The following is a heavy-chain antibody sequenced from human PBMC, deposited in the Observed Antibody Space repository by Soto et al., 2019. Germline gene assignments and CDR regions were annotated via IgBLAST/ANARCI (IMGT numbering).Heavy chain of an antibody. V-gene: IGHV4-34*01. J-gene: IGHJ6*02. CDR1: GGSFSGYY. CDR3: ARGLRFSWGTADGMDV. D-gene: IGHD4-17*01. Sequence: QVQLQQWGAGLLKPSETLSLTCAVYGGSFSGYYWSWIRQPPGRGLEWIGEINHSGSTNYNPSLKSRVTISVDTSKNKFSLKLSSVTAADTAVYYCARGLRFSWGTADGMDVWGQGTTVTVSS. CDR2: INHSGST.